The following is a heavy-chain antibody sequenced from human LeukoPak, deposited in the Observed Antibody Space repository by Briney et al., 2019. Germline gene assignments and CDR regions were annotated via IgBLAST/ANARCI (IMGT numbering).Heavy chain of an antibody. J-gene: IGHJ3*02. V-gene: IGHV3-7*03. CDR3: ASAGYCSSTSCYESAFDI. CDR2: IKQDGSEK. D-gene: IGHD2-2*01. CDR1: GFTFSSYW. Sequence: GGSLRLSCAATGFTFSSYWMSWVRQAPGKGLEGVANIKQDGSEKYYVDSVKGRFTISRDNAKNSLYLQMNSLRAEDTAVYYCASAGYCSSTSCYESAFDIWGQGTMVTVSS.